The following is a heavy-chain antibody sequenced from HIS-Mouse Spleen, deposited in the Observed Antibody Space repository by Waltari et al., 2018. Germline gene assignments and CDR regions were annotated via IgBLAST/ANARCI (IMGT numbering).Heavy chain of an antibody. D-gene: IGHD6-19*01. V-gene: IGHV2-70*15. CDR3: ARIAAGYSSGWYAFDY. J-gene: IGHJ4*02. CDR1: GFSLSTSGMC. CDR2: IDWEADK. Sequence: QVTLRESGPALVKPTQTLTLTCTFSGFSLSTSGMCVSWIRQPPGKALEGLARIDWEADKYYSTSVKTRLNISKDTSKNQVVLTMTHMDPVDTATYYCARIAAGYSSGWYAFDYWGQGTLVTVSS.